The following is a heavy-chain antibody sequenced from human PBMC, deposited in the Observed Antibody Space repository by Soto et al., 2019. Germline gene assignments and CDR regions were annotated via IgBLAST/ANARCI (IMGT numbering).Heavy chain of an antibody. D-gene: IGHD1-26*01. CDR3: ARDGGRHSGGIAY. Sequence: QVQLVQSGAEVKKPGSSVKVSCKASGGTFSSYSINWVRQAPGQGLEWMGEIIPIFGTANYAQKFQGRVTITADDSASTAYMELSSLRSEDTAVYYCARDGGRHSGGIAYWGQGTLVTVSS. CDR1: GGTFSSYS. V-gene: IGHV1-69*01. J-gene: IGHJ4*02. CDR2: IIPIFGTA.